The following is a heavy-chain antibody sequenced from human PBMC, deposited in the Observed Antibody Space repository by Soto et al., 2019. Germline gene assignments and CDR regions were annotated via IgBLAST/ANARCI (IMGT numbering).Heavy chain of an antibody. D-gene: IGHD2-21*02. CDR2: IRSKTDGGTT. J-gene: IGHJ4*02. V-gene: IGHV3-15*01. CDR1: GFSFSYAW. Sequence: EVQLVESGGDLVKPGGSLRLSCAASGFSFSYAWMSWVRQAPGKGLEWIGHIRSKTDGGTTDYAAPVKGRFTISRDDSKSTLYLQMNSLKTEDTAVYYCPTEVVGTVSPGDSPDYWGQGTLVTVSS. CDR3: PTEVVGTVSPGDSPDY.